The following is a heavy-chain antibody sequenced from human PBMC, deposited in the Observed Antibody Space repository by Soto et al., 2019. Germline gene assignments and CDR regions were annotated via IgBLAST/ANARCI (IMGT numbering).Heavy chain of an antibody. CDR3: AKLGSSSWSPHYYFDY. J-gene: IGHJ4*02. CDR1: GFTFNNYA. CDR2: ITDSGDDT. Sequence: GGSLRLSCAASGFTFNNYAMGWVRQAPGKGLEWVSAITDSGDDTYYIDSVKGRFTISRDNSRSTLYLQMNSLRAEDTAIYYCAKLGSSSWSPHYYFDYWGQGTLVTVSS. D-gene: IGHD2-2*01. V-gene: IGHV3-23*01.